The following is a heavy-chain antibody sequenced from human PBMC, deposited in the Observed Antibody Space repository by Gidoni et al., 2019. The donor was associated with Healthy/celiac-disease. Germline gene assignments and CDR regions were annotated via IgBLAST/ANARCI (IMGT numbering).Heavy chain of an antibody. Sequence: QMQLVQSGPEVKKPGTSVKVSCKASGFTFTSSAVQWVRQARGQRLEWIGWIVVGSGNTNYAQKFQEKVTITRDMSTSTAYIELSSLRSEDTAVYYCAAGGRQWLALSWGQGTLVTVSS. CDR1: GFTFTSSA. CDR2: IVVGSGNT. J-gene: IGHJ4*02. CDR3: AAGGRQWLALS. V-gene: IGHV1-58*01. D-gene: IGHD6-19*01.